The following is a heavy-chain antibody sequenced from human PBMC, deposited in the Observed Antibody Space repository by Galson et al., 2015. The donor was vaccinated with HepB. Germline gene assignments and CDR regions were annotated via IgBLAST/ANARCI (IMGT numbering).Heavy chain of an antibody. CDR1: GFTFSNHA. J-gene: IGHJ6*02. CDR3: AKEVRYSSNWFEGFYYDGMDV. D-gene: IGHD6-13*01. Sequence: SLRLSCAASGFTFSNHAMHWVRQAPGKGLEWVAVIWFDGRNEFYADSVKGRFTISRDNSQNTLFQQMNSLRGEDTAAYYCAKEVRYSSNWFEGFYYDGMDVWGQGTTVTVSS. V-gene: IGHV3-33*06. CDR2: IWFDGRNE.